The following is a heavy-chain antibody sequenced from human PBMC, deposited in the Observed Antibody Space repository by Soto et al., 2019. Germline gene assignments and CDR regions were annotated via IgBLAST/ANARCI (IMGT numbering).Heavy chain of an antibody. D-gene: IGHD2-2*01. V-gene: IGHV4-31*03. J-gene: IGHJ5*02. Sequence: PSETLSLTCTVSGGSISSGGYYWSWIRQHPGKGLEWIGYIYYSGSTYYNPSLKSRVTISVDTSKNQFSLKLSSVTAADTAVYYCARVVVVPAATPEDWFDPWGQGTLVTVSS. CDR2: IYYSGST. CDR1: GGSISSGGYY. CDR3: ARVVVVPAATPEDWFDP.